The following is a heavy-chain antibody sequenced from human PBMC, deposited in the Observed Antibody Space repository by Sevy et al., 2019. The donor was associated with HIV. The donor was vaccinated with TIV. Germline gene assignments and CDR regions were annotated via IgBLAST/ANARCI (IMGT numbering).Heavy chain of an antibody. D-gene: IGHD2-2*01. V-gene: IGHV1-18*01. CDR1: GYTFTSYG. Sequence: ASVQVSYKASGYTFTSYGISWVRQAPGQGLEWMGWISAYNGNTNYAQKLQGRVTMTTDTSTSTAYMELRSLRSDDTAVYYCARDPGHVPAAFFDPWGQGTLVTVSS. J-gene: IGHJ5*02. CDR3: ARDPGHVPAAFFDP. CDR2: ISAYNGNT.